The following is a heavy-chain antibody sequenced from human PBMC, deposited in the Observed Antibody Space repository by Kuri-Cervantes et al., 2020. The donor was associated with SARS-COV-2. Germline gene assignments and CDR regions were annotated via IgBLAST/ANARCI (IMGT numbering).Heavy chain of an antibody. D-gene: IGHD3-9*01. Sequence: GESLKISCAASRFTFNNYDLIWVRQAPGKGLEWVSSISTSGGDTNYADSLKGRFTISRDNSKNTLYLQMNSLRAEDTAVYYCARDSGPLRYSYFDYWGLGALVTVSS. V-gene: IGHV3-23*01. CDR2: ISTSGGDT. J-gene: IGHJ4*02. CDR1: RFTFNNYD. CDR3: ARDSGPLRYSYFDY.